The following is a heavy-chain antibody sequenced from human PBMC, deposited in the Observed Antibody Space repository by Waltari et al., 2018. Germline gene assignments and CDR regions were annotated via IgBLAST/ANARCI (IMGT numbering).Heavy chain of an antibody. CDR3: IRRNYGGDSDMTD. CDR1: GFMFSASY. J-gene: IGHJ4*02. CDR2: IRSKAENYAT. Sequence: EVQLVESGGDLVQPGGSLKLSCAASGFMFSASYLHWARQASGKGLEWIGRIRSKAENYATAYAASVRGRFTLSRDDSKNTAYLQMNSLETEDTALYYCIRRNYGGDSDMTDWGQGTLVTVSS. V-gene: IGHV3-73*02. D-gene: IGHD2-21*02.